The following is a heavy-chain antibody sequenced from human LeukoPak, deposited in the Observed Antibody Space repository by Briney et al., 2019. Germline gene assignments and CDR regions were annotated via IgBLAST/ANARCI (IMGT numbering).Heavy chain of an antibody. CDR3: AREPGGAAAGTGFDY. J-gene: IGHJ4*02. V-gene: IGHV1-2*02. Sequence: ASVKVSCKASGYTFTGYYMHWVRQAPGQGLEWMGWINPNSGGTNYAQKFQGRVTMTRDTSISTAYMELSRLRSDDTAVYYCAREPGGAAAGTGFDYWGQGTLVTVSS. CDR1: GYTFTGYY. CDR2: INPNSGGT. D-gene: IGHD6-13*01.